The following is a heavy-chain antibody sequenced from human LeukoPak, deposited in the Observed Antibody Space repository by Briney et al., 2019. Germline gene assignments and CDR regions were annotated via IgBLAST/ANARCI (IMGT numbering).Heavy chain of an antibody. CDR3: AKDLLNIVVVPAALGQPPRYFQH. CDR1: GSTFSSYA. CDR2: ISGSGGST. V-gene: IGHV3-23*01. J-gene: IGHJ1*01. Sequence: GGSLRLSCAASGSTFSSYAMSWVRQAPGKGLEWVSAISGSGGSTYYADSVKGRFTISRDNSKNTLYLQMNSLRAEDTAVYYCAKDLLNIVVVPAALGQPPRYFQHWGQGTLVTVSS. D-gene: IGHD2-2*01.